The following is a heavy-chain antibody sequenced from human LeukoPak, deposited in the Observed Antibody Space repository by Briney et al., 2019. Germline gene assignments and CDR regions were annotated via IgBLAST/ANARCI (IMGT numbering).Heavy chain of an antibody. CDR2: ISGSGGST. CDR1: GFTFSSYA. Sequence: PGGSLRLSCAASGFTFSSYAMSWVRQAPGKGLEWVSAISGSGGSTYYADSVKGRFTISRDNSKNTLYLQMNSLRAEDTAVYYCAKTQGLYYDSSGYRPEYFQHWGQGTLVTVSS. CDR3: AKTQGLYYDSSGYRPEYFQH. D-gene: IGHD3-22*01. J-gene: IGHJ1*01. V-gene: IGHV3-23*01.